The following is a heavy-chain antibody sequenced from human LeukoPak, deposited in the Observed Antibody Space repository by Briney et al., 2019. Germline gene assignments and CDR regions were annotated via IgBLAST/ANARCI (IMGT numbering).Heavy chain of an antibody. D-gene: IGHD3-10*01. J-gene: IGHJ3*02. V-gene: IGHV3-33*01. Sequence: GGSLRLSCAASGFTFSSYGMHWARQAPGKGLEWVAVIWYDGSNKYYADSVKGRFTISRDNSKNTLYLQMNSLRAEDTAVYYCAILIWFGESDAFDIWGQGTMVTVSS. CDR2: IWYDGSNK. CDR1: GFTFSSYG. CDR3: AILIWFGESDAFDI.